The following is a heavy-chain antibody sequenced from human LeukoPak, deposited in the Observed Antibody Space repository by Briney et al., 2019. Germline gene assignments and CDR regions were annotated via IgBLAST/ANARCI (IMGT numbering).Heavy chain of an antibody. J-gene: IGHJ4*02. Sequence: GRSLGLTCAASGFTFSSYAMHWVRQAPGKGLEWVAVISYDGSNKYYADSVKGRFTISRDNSKNTLYLQMNSLRAEDTAVYYCARDPFGILTGYPDYWGQGTLVTVSS. CDR1: GFTFSSYA. D-gene: IGHD3-9*01. CDR3: ARDPFGILTGYPDY. CDR2: ISYDGSNK. V-gene: IGHV3-30*04.